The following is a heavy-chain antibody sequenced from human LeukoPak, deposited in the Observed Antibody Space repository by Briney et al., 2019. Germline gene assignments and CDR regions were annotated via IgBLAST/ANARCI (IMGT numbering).Heavy chain of an antibody. J-gene: IGHJ4*02. V-gene: IGHV3-23*01. CDR1: GFPFSSYA. CDR3: AKFYDIVTGYFDY. CDR2: ISGGNGNTYYA. D-gene: IGHD3-9*01. Sequence: GGSLRLSCAASGFPFSSYAMSWVRQSPGKGLEWVSAISGGNGNTYYAYYADSVRGRFTISRDSSKNTLYLQMNSLRAEDTAVYYCAKFYDIVTGYFDYWGQGTLVTVSS.